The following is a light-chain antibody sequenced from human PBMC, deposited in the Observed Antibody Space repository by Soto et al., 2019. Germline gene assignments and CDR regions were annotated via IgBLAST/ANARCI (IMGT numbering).Light chain of an antibody. CDR1: HSVANN. CDR3: QQYET. Sequence: EIVLTQSPATLSVSPGERATLSCRASHSVANNLVWYQQKPGQAPRLLIYGASSRATGIPDRFSGSGSGTDFTLTISRLEPEDFAVYYCQQYETFGQGTKVDIK. CDR2: GAS. J-gene: IGKJ1*01. V-gene: IGKV3-20*01.